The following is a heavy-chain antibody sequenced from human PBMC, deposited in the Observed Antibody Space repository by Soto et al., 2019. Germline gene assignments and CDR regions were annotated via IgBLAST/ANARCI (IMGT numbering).Heavy chain of an antibody. J-gene: IGHJ4*02. Sequence: GGSLRLSCAASGFTFSSYAMSWVRQAPGKGLEWVSAISGSGGSTYYADSVKGRFTISRDNSKNTLYLQMNSLRAVDTVVSYCAKVLYVAWIQFFFCYFDYWGQGSLVTVSS. D-gene: IGHD5-18*01. CDR1: GFTFSSYA. CDR3: AKVLYVAWIQFFFCYFDY. V-gene: IGHV3-23*01. CDR2: ISGSGGST.